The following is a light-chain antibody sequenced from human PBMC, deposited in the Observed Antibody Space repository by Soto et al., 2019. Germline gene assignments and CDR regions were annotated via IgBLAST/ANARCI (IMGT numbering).Light chain of an antibody. CDR1: SSDVGGYNY. J-gene: IGLJ1*01. CDR2: EVS. Sequence: QSALTQPASVSGSPGQSITISCTGTSSDVGGYNYVSWYQQHLGKAPKLMIYEVSNRPSGVSNRFSGSKSGNTASLTISGLQAEDEADYYCSSYTSSSTPYVFGPGTKLTVL. V-gene: IGLV2-14*01. CDR3: SSYTSSSTPYV.